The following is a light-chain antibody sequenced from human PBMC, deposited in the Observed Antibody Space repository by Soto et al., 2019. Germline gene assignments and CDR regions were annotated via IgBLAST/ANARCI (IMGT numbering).Light chain of an antibody. J-gene: IGKJ1*01. CDR1: QSVSSN. CDR3: QQYNNWPPWT. V-gene: IGKV3-15*01. Sequence: EIVMTQSPATLSVSPGERATLSCRASQSVSSNLAWYQQKPGQAPRLLINGASTRATGVPARFSGSGSGTEFTITISSVQSEDFAVYYCQQYNNWPPWTFGQGTKVEIK. CDR2: GAS.